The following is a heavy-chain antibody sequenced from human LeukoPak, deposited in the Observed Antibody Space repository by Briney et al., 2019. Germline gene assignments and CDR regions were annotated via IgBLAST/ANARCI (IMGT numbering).Heavy chain of an antibody. Sequence: ASVKVSCEASGYSFTTYDITWVRQAPRQGLEWMGWISANNGNTSYVQKFQGRLTMTTDMSTRTAYMELRSLRSDDTAVYYCALRITGTNRWYYYYYMGVWGKGTTVTVSS. V-gene: IGHV1-18*01. CDR2: ISANNGNT. J-gene: IGHJ6*03. CDR3: ALRITGTNRWYYYYYMGV. CDR1: GYSFTTYD. D-gene: IGHD1-7*01.